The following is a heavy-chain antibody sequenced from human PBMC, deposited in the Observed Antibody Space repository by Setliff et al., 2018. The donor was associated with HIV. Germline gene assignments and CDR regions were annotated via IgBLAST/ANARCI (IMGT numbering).Heavy chain of an antibody. CDR3: ARAGGGATDQAFDI. Sequence: GASVKVSCKASGYTFTSYYIHWVRQAPGQGLEWLGIIDPNGGATNNAQKLQGRLTVTTDTSTGTLYMELSNRRSDDSAVYYCARAGGGATDQAFDIWGQGTMVTVSS. D-gene: IGHD2-2*01. J-gene: IGHJ3*02. V-gene: IGHV1-46*01. CDR2: IDPNGGAT. CDR1: GYTFTSYY.